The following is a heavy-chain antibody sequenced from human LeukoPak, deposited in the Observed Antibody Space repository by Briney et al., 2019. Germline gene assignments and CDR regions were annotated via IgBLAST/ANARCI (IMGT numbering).Heavy chain of an antibody. V-gene: IGHV3-30*03. D-gene: IGHD3-3*01. Sequence: PGGSLRLSCAASGFTFSTYGMHWVRQAPGKGLEWVAVISYDGTNKYYGDSVKGRFTISRDNAKNTLYLQMNSLRAEDTAVYYCAREGGTIFGVPSSPNFDYWGQGTLVTVSS. CDR2: ISYDGTNK. J-gene: IGHJ4*02. CDR1: GFTFSTYG. CDR3: AREGGTIFGVPSSPNFDY.